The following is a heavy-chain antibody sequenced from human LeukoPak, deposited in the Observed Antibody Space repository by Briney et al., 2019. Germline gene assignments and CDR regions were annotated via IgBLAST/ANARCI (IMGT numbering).Heavy chain of an antibody. D-gene: IGHD3-9*01. CDR1: GFTFSSYA. CDR3: AKGYFDWLLLFDY. CDR2: ISGSGGST. V-gene: IGHV3-23*01. J-gene: IGHJ4*02. Sequence: QPGGSLRLSCAASGFTFSSYAMSWVRQAPGEGLEWVSAISGSGGSTYYADSVKGRLTISRDNSKNTLYLQMNSLRAEDTAVYYCAKGYFDWLLLFDYWGQGTLVTVSS.